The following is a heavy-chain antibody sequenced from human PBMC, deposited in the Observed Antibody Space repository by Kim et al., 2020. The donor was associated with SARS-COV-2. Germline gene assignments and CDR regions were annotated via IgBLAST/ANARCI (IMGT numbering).Heavy chain of an antibody. D-gene: IGHD3-10*01. CDR1: GFTIDDYA. CDR2: ISLNSGNI. Sequence: GGSLRLSCVASGFTIDDYAMHWVRQAPGKGLEWVSGISLNSGNIGYADSVKGRFTISRDNPRNSLYLQMKSLRAEDTALYYCAKGWFGTDFYYYYGMDVWGQGTTVTVSS. CDR3: AKGWFGTDFYYYYGMDV. J-gene: IGHJ6*02. V-gene: IGHV3-9*01.